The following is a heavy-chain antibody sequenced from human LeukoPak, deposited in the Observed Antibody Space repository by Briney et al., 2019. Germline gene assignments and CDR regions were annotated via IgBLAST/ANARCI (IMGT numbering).Heavy chain of an antibody. Sequence: GGSLRLSCAASGFTLSNYAMSWVRQAPGKGPEWVAGISYSSGSIYYSDSVKGRFTISRDNSKNTLYLQMNSLRADDTAVCYCAKDVLRLNYGYFDLWGRGTLVSVSS. V-gene: IGHV3-23*01. CDR3: AKDVLRLNYGYFDL. J-gene: IGHJ2*01. D-gene: IGHD2-21*02. CDR1: GFTLSNYA. CDR2: ISYSSGSI.